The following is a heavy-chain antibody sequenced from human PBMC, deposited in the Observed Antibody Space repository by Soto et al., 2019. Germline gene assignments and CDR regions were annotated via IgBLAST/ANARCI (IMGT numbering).Heavy chain of an antibody. Sequence: GGSLSLSCAASGFNFSTYAMSWVRQAPGKGLGWVSAISGTGGTTLYADSVKGRFTISRDNSKNTLYLQMNSLTAEDTAVYYCAKDESRVEAAKSPPTWGQGTLVTVSS. CDR1: GFNFSTYA. J-gene: IGHJ5*02. V-gene: IGHV3-23*01. CDR3: AKDESRVEAAKSPPT. CDR2: ISGTGGTT. D-gene: IGHD2-15*01.